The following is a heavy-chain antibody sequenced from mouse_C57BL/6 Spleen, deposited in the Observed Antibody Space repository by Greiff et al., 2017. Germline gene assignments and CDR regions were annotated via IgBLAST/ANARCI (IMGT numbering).Heavy chain of an antibody. V-gene: IGHV1-82*01. D-gene: IGHD1-1*01. CDR2: IYPGDGDT. CDR1: GYAFSSSG. Sequence: VKLMESGPELVKPGASVKISCKASGYAFSSSGMNWVKQRPGKGLEWIGRIYPGDGDTNYNGKFKGKATWTADKSSSTAYMQLSSLTSEDSAVYFCARAGDYYYVDYWGQGTPVTVSA. J-gene: IGHJ2*01. CDR3: ARAGDYYYVDY.